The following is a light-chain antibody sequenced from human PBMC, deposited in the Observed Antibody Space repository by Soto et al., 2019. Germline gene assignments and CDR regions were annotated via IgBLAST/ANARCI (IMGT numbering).Light chain of an antibody. CDR3: AAWDDRLNGVV. CDR1: SSNIGSNA. V-gene: IGLV1-36*01. J-gene: IGLJ3*02. CDR2: YDD. Sequence: QSVVTQPTSVSGAPRQRVTISCSGGSSNIGSNAVNWYQQFPGKAPKLLIYYDDLLPSGVSDRFSGSKSGTSASLAISGLQSDAEADYYCAAWDDRLNGVVFGGGTKLTVL.